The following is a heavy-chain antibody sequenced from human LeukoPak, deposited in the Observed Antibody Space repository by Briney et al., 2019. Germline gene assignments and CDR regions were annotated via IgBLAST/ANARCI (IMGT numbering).Heavy chain of an antibody. CDR3: AGGSGSPADY. CDR2: ISGGSSYI. CDR1: GFTISDYY. V-gene: IGHV3-21*01. D-gene: IGHD3-10*01. J-gene: IGHJ4*02. Sequence: GGSLRLSCAASGFTISDYYMDWVRQAPGKGLEWVSSISGGSSYIYYADSVKGRFTISRDNAKNSLYLQMNSLRADDTAVYYCAGGSGSPADYWGQGTLVTVSS.